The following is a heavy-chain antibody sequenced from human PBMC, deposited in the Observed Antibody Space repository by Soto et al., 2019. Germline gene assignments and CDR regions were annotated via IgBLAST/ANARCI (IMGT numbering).Heavy chain of an antibody. D-gene: IGHD6-19*01. Sequence: GGSLRLSCAASGLTFSSYAMSWFRQAPGKGLEWVSAISGSGAGTYYADSVKGRFTISRDNSKNTLFLQMNSLRAEDTAVYYCATNSSGPLHFDYWGQGTLVTVSS. V-gene: IGHV3-23*01. CDR3: ATNSSGPLHFDY. J-gene: IGHJ4*02. CDR1: GLTFSSYA. CDR2: ISGSGAGT.